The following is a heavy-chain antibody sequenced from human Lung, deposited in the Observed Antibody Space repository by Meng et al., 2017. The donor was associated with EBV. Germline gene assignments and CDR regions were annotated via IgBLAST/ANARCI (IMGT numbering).Heavy chain of an antibody. CDR1: GFTFSSYG. Sequence: QVQLVESGXGVVQPGRSLRLSXAASGFTFSSYGMHWVRQAPGKGLEWVAVISYDGSNKYYADSVKGRFTISRDNSKNTLYLQMNSLRAEDTAVYYCAKAVIAVRGSFDYWGQGTLVTVSS. CDR2: ISYDGSNK. CDR3: AKAVIAVRGSFDY. J-gene: IGHJ4*02. D-gene: IGHD6-19*01. V-gene: IGHV3-30*18.